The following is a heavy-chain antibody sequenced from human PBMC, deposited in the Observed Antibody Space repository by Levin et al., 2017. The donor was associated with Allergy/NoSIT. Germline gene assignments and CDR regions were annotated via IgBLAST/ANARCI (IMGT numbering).Heavy chain of an antibody. CDR1: GFTFSSYW. D-gene: IGHD1-1*01. Sequence: GGSLRLSCAASGFTFSSYWMSWVRQAPGKGLEWVANIKQDGTEKFYVDSVKGRFTIPKANAKNSVDLQTASRRVEDSVMYYCARNWLSAFAIWCLGTMVTVSS. V-gene: IGHV3-7*04. CDR3: ARNWLSAFAI. J-gene: IGHJ3*02. CDR2: IKQDGTEK.